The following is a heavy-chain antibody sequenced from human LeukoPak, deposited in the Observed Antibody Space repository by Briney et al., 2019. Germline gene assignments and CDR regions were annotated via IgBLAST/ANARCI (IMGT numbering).Heavy chain of an antibody. CDR1: GFTFDDYA. D-gene: IGHD4-23*01. CDR2: ISWNSGSI. V-gene: IGHV3-9*03. Sequence: PGGSLRLSCAASGFTFDDYAMHWVRQAPGKGLELVSGISWNSGSIGYADSVKGRFTISRDNAKNSLYLQMNSLRAEDMALYYCAKGTHDYGGNSEYYFDYWGQGTLVTVSS. CDR3: AKGTHDYGGNSEYYFDY. J-gene: IGHJ4*02.